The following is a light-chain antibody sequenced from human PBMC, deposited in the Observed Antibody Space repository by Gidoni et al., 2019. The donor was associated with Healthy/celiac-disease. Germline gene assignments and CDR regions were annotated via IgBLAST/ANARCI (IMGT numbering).Light chain of an antibody. CDR3: QQYNNWPPWP. CDR1: QSVSTN. J-gene: IGKJ1*01. Sequence: EIVMTQSPATLSVSPGERATLSCRSSQSVSTNLAWYQQKPGQAPRLLTYGASTRATAIPARVSASGSGTEFTLTISILQSEDFAVYYCQQYNNWPPWPFGQGTKVEIQ. CDR2: GAS. V-gene: IGKV3-15*01.